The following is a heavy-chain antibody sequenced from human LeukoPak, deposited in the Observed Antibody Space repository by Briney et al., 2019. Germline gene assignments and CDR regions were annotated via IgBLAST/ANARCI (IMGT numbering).Heavy chain of an antibody. J-gene: IGHJ4*02. Sequence: GGSLRLSXAASGFSFMNAWMIWVRQAPGKGLEWVGRIKSNADGGTPDYAAPARGRFTISRDDSKNTLYLQMNSLKTEDTAVYYCTTFYHEYSPYWGRGTLVTVSS. CDR1: GFSFMNAW. CDR3: TTFYHEYSPY. D-gene: IGHD2/OR15-2a*01. V-gene: IGHV3-15*01. CDR2: IKSNADGGTP.